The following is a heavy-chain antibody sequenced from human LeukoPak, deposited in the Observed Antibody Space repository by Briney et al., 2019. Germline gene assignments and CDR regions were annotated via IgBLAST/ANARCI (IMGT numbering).Heavy chain of an antibody. CDR2: IHHSGST. CDR3: ARDLRRYSGYDFNS. Sequence: SETLSLTCAVSGGSISSSNWWSWVRQPPGKGLEWIGEIHHSGSTNYNPSLKSRVTISVDKSKNQLSLKLSSVTAADTAVYYCARDLRRYSGYDFNSWGQGTLVTVSS. D-gene: IGHD5-12*01. J-gene: IGHJ4*02. CDR1: GGSISSSNW. V-gene: IGHV4-4*02.